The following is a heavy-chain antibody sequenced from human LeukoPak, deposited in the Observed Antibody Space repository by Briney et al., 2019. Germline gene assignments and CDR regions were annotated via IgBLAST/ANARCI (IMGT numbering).Heavy chain of an antibody. CDR2: ICTSGST. V-gene: IGHV4-61*02. CDR1: GGSISSGSYY. D-gene: IGHD1-1*01. J-gene: IGHJ3*02. Sequence: SETLSLTCTVSGGSISSGSYYWSWIQQPAGKGLEWIGRICTSGSTNYNPSLKSRVTISVDTSKNQFSLKLSSVTAADTAVYYCARAPTGGNAFDIWGQGTMVTVSS. CDR3: ARAPTGGNAFDI.